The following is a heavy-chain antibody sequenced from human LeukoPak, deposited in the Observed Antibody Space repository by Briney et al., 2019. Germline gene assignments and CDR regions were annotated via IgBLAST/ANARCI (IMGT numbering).Heavy chain of an antibody. CDR2: IIPIFGTA. V-gene: IGHV1-69*05. CDR3: ARDRGLYDSSGYTFDY. CDR1: GGTFSSYA. Sequence: GASVKVSCQASGGTFSSYAISWVRQAPGQGLEWMGGIIPIFGTANYAQKFQGRVTITTDESTSTAYMELSSLRSEDTAVYYCARDRGLYDSSGYTFDYWGQGTLVTVSS. J-gene: IGHJ4*02. D-gene: IGHD3-22*01.